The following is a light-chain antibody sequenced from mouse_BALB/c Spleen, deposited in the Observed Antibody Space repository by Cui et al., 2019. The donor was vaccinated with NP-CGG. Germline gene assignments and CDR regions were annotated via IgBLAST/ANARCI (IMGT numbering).Light chain of an antibody. V-gene: IGLV1*01. CDR3: ALWYSNHWV. CDR2: GTN. CDR1: TGAVIISNY. Sequence: QAVVTQESALTTSPGDTVTLTCRSSTGAVIISNYANWVQEKPDQLFTGLIGGTNNRAPGVPARFSGSLIGDKAALTITGAQTEDEAIYFCALWYSNHWVFGGGTKLTVL. J-gene: IGLJ1*01.